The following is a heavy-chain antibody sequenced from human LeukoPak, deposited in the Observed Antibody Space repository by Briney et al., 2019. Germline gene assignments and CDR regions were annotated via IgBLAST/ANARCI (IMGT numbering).Heavy chain of an antibody. CDR3: ARGHRRTGMVYYYYYYLDV. CDR2: INHSGST. D-gene: IGHD5-18*01. V-gene: IGHV4-34*01. CDR1: GGSFSGYY. Sequence: PSETLSLTCAVYGGSFSGYYWSWIRQPPGKGLEWIGEINHSGSTNYNPSLKSRVTISVDTSKNQFSLKLSSVTAANTAVYYCARGHRRTGMVYYYYYYLDVWGKGTTVTVSS. J-gene: IGHJ6*03.